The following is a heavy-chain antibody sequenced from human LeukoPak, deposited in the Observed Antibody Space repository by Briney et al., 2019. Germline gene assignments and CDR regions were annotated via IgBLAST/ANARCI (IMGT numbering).Heavy chain of an antibody. V-gene: IGHV3-30*03. CDR2: ISYDGSNK. D-gene: IGHD3-3*01. CDR3: ARGVRWNPDFWSGFGGHNWFDP. J-gene: IGHJ5*02. CDR1: GFTFSSYG. Sequence: GGSLRLSCAASGFTFSSYGMHWVRQAPGKGLEWVAVISYDGSNKYYADYLKGRFTISRDNSKNTLYLQMNSLRSEDTAEYYCARGVRWNPDFWSGFGGHNWFDPWGQGTLITVSS.